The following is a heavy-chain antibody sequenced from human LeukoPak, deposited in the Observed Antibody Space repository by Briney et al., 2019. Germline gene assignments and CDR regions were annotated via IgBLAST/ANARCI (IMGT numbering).Heavy chain of an antibody. CDR3: ARGYCSGGSCRNDAFDI. Sequence: GGSLRLSCAASGFTFSSYAMSWVRQAPGKGLEWVSVIYSGGSTYYADSVKGRFTISRDNSKNTLYLQMNSLRAEDTAVYYCARGYCSGGSCRNDAFDIWGQGTMVTVSS. CDR2: IYSGGST. V-gene: IGHV3-53*01. J-gene: IGHJ3*02. D-gene: IGHD2-15*01. CDR1: GFTFSSYA.